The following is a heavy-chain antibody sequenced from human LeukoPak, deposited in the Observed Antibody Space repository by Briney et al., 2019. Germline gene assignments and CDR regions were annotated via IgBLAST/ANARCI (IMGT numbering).Heavy chain of an antibody. CDR1: GGSISSSSYY. CDR3: ARGDIVVVPAAPISAFDI. Sequence: SETLSLTCTVSGGSISSSSYYWGWLRQPPGKGLEGIGSIYYSGSTYYNPSLKSRVTISVDTSKNQFSLKLSSVTAADTAVYYCARGDIVVVPAAPISAFDIWGQGTMVTVSS. CDR2: IYYSGST. D-gene: IGHD2-2*01. J-gene: IGHJ3*02. V-gene: IGHV4-39*01.